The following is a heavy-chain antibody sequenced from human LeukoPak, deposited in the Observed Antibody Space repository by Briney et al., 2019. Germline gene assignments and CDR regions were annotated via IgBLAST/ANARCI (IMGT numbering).Heavy chain of an antibody. CDR3: ARATSYYDFWSGHNGYFDY. Sequence: SETLSLTCTVSGGSISSYYWSWIRQPAGKGLEWIGRIYNSGSTNYNTNYNPSLSSRVTMSVDTSKNQFSLKLNSVTAADTAVYYCARATSYYDFWSGHNGYFDYWGQGTLVTVSS. V-gene: IGHV4-4*07. D-gene: IGHD3-3*01. CDR1: GGSISSYY. CDR2: IYNSGST. J-gene: IGHJ4*02.